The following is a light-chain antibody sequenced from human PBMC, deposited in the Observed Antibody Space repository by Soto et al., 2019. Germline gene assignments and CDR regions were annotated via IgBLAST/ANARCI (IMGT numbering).Light chain of an antibody. J-gene: IGLJ2*01. CDR2: DVS. V-gene: IGLV2-14*01. Sequence: QSVLTQPASVSGSPGQSITISCTGTSSDVGGYNYVSWYQQHPGKAPKLMIYDVSNRPSGVSNRFSGSKSGNTASLTISGLQAEDEADYYRSSYTSSSLVVFGGGTKLTVL. CDR1: SSDVGGYNY. CDR3: SSYTSSSLVV.